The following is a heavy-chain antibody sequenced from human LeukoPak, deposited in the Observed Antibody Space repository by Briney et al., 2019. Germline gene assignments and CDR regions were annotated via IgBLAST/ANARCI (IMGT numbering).Heavy chain of an antibody. CDR3: VRDWEGFNFDI. D-gene: IGHD1-26*01. J-gene: IGHJ3*02. CDR1: GDSGSSFY. Sequence: PSETLSLTCTVSGDSGSSFYWSWIRQPPGEGLEWIAYMHNSGSINYNPSLKSRVTMSVDTSKNQFSLKLTSVTAADTAVYYCVRDWEGFNFDIWGQGTMVTVSS. V-gene: IGHV4-59*02. CDR2: MHNSGSI.